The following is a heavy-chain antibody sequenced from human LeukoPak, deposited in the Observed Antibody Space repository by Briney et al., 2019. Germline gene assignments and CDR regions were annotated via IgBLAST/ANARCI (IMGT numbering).Heavy chain of an antibody. J-gene: IGHJ2*01. CDR1: GDSIRSYY. CDR3: ARVYYSNSYDYWYFDL. CDR2: IYYSGST. Sequence: SSETLSLTCTVSGDSIRSYYWSWIRQPPGKGLEWIGYIYYSGSTNYNPSLKSRVTISVDTSKNQFSLKLSSVTAADTAVYYCARVYYSNSYDYWYFDLWGRGTLVTVSS. V-gene: IGHV4-59*01. D-gene: IGHD6-13*01.